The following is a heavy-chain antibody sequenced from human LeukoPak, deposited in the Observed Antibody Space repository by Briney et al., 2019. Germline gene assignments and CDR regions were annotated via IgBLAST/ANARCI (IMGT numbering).Heavy chain of an antibody. D-gene: IGHD6-25*01. CDR2: ISYDGSNK. V-gene: IGHV3-30*03. Sequence: GGSLRLSCAASGFTFSIYGMLWVRQAPGKGLEWVAVISYDGSNKYYADSVKGRFTISRDNSRNTLSLQMNSLRAEDTAVYYCARTTGYSSGWDHYYYYGLDVWGQGTTVTVSS. CDR3: ARTTGYSSGWDHYYYYGLDV. J-gene: IGHJ6*02. CDR1: GFTFSIYG.